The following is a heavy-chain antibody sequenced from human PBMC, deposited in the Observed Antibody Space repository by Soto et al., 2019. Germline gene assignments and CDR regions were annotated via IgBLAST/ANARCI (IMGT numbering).Heavy chain of an antibody. CDR1: GYSFTSYW. Sequence: GESLKISCKGSGYSFTSYWIGWVRQMPGKGLEWMGIIYPGDSDTRYSPSFQGQVTISADKSISPAYLQWSSLKASDTAMYYCARHPGRITMVRGVIAARYYYYMDVWGKGTTVTVSS. D-gene: IGHD3-10*01. J-gene: IGHJ6*03. V-gene: IGHV5-51*01. CDR2: IYPGDSDT. CDR3: ARHPGRITMVRGVIAARYYYYMDV.